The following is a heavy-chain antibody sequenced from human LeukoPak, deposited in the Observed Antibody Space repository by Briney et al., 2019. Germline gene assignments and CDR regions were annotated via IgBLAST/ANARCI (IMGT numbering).Heavy chain of an antibody. J-gene: IGHJ5*02. CDR2: ISDSGSST. D-gene: IGHD3-22*01. V-gene: IGHV3-23*01. CDR3: AKGGDSSGYYP. CDR1: GFTFSNYA. Sequence: GESPRLSCAASGFTFSNYAMSWVRQAPGKGLEWVSTISDSGSSTYYADAVRGRFTISRDNSKNRLYLQMNSLRAEDTAVYFCAKGGDSSGYYPWGQGTLVTVS.